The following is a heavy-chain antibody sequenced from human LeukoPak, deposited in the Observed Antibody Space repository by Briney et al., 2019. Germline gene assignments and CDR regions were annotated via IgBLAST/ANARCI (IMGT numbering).Heavy chain of an antibody. CDR3: AKSGDSSGYYDDFDY. CDR2: IKSKTDGGTT. J-gene: IGHJ4*02. Sequence: GGSLRLSCAASGFTFSNAWMSWVRQAPGKGLEWVGRIKSKTDGGTTDYAAPVKGRFTISRDDSKNTLYLQMNSLRAEDTAVYYCAKSGDSSGYYDDFDYWGQGTLVTVSS. D-gene: IGHD3-22*01. CDR1: GFTFSNAW. V-gene: IGHV3-15*01.